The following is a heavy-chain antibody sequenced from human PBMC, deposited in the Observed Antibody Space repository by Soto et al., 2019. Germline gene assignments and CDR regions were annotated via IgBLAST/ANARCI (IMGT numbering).Heavy chain of an antibody. CDR3: ARAWVVVTAPDY. CDR1: GYTFTSYA. J-gene: IGHJ4*02. V-gene: IGHV1-3*05. D-gene: IGHD2-21*02. CDR2: INAGNGNT. Sequence: QVQLVQSGAEEKKPGASVKVSCKASGYTFTSYAMHWVRQAPGQRLEWMGWINAGNGNTKYSQKFQGRVTITRDTSASTAYMELSRLRSEDTVVYYCARAWVVVTAPDYWGQGTLVTVSS.